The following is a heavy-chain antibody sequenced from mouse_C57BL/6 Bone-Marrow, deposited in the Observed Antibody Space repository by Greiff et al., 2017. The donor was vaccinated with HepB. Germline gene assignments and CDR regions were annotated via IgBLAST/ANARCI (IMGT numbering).Heavy chain of an antibody. V-gene: IGHV7-1*01. J-gene: IGHJ1*03. Sequence: EVQRVESGGGLVQSGRSLRLSCATSGFTFSDFYMEWVRQAPGKGLEWIAASRNKANDYTTEYSASVKGRFIVSRDTSQSILYLQMNALRAEVTAIYYCARDASLKLGRYWYFDVWGTGTTVTVSS. D-gene: IGHD4-1*01. CDR2: SRNKANDYTT. CDR3: ARDASLKLGRYWYFDV. CDR1: GFTFSDFY.